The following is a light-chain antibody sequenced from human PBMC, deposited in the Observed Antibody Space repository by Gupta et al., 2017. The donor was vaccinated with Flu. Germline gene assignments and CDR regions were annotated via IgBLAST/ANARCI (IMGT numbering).Light chain of an antibody. Sequence: LSVSPAEGVSPSCRASQNVSDNSLASCQQKTAQDPRLLITDASTRATSVTLGCSGGGAGTTDTLTISSRQSEEFAIYYCQQYNDWRPLVTFGHGTRVDIK. V-gene: IGKV3-15*01. CDR1: QNVSDN. CDR2: DAS. J-gene: IGKJ3*01. CDR3: QQYNDWRPLVT.